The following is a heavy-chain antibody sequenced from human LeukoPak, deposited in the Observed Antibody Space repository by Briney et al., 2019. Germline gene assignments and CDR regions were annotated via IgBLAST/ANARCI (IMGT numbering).Heavy chain of an antibody. J-gene: IGHJ5*02. D-gene: IGHD1-1*01. CDR3: ARDRRLSGPQNWFDP. CDR2: IYYSGST. V-gene: IGHV4-30-4*01. CDR1: GGSISSGDYY. Sequence: PSQTLSLTCTVSGGSISSGDYYWSWIRQPPGKGLEWIGYIYYSGSTYYNPSLKSRVTISVDTSKNQFSLKLSSVTAADTAVYYCARDRRLSGPQNWFDPWGQGTLVTVSS.